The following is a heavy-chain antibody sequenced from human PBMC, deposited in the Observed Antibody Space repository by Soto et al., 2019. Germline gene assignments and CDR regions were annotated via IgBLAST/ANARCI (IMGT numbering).Heavy chain of an antibody. V-gene: IGHV3-30*18. CDR1: GFTFSNYG. CDR3: AKDHLTTTVTTVVY. Sequence: QVQLVESGGGVVQPGRSLRLSCAASGFTFSNYGMHWVRQAPGKGMEWVAVISYHGSDKYYADSVKGRFTISRDNSKNTLYLQMDSLRAEDTAVYYCAKDHLTTTVTTVVYRGQGTLVTVSS. CDR2: ISYHGSDK. J-gene: IGHJ4*02. D-gene: IGHD4-17*01.